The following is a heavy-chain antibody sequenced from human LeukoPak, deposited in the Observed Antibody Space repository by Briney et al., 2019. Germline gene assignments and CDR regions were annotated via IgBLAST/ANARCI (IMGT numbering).Heavy chain of an antibody. J-gene: IGHJ4*02. CDR2: ITDSSGDT. CDR1: GFTFSNYA. CDR3: AKGSRSSRPYYFDY. V-gene: IGHV3-23*01. Sequence: PGGSLRLSCAASGFTFSNYATTWVRQAPGKGLEWISAITDSSGDTYHADSVKGRFTISRDNSKNMLYLQMNSLRVEDTAVYYCAKGSRSSRPYYFDYWGQGTLVTVSS. D-gene: IGHD6-6*01.